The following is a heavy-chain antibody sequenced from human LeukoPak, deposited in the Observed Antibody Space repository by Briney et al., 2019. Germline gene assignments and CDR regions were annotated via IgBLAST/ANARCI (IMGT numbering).Heavy chain of an antibody. D-gene: IGHD5-18*01. V-gene: IGHV4-59*01. J-gene: IGHJ4*02. CDR2: IYYSGST. CDR3: ARDRPGGYSYGAVDY. CDR1: GGSISSYY. Sequence: PSETLSLTCTVSGGSISSYYWSWIRQPPGKGLEWIGYIYYSGSTNYNPSLKSRVTISVDTSKNQFSLKLSSVTAADTAVYYCARDRPGGYSYGAVDYWGQGALVTVSS.